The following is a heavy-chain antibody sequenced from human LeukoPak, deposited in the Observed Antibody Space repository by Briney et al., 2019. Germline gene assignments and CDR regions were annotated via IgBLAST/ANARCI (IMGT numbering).Heavy chain of an antibody. J-gene: IGHJ4*02. CDR2: VVGNGGTT. CDR3: AKARLSTGWAYNDY. D-gene: IGHD6-19*01. CDR1: GFTFVNYA. V-gene: IGHV3-23*01. Sequence: GGSLRLSCAASGFTFVNYAMSWVRQAPGKGLEWVSAVVGNGGTTFYPDSVKGRFTISRDNSKNAVYLQINSLRAEDTAVYFCAKARLSTGWAYNDYWGQGTQVTVSS.